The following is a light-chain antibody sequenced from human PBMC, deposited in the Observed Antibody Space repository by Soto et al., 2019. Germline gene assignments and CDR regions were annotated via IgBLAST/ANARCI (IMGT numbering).Light chain of an antibody. J-gene: IGLJ2*01. CDR2: GNS. Sequence: QSVLTQPPSVSGAPGQRVTISCTGSSSNIGAGYDVHWYQQLPGTAPKLLIYGNSNRPSGVPDRFSGYKSGTSASLAITGLQAEDEADYYCQSYESSLSGVVFGGGTKVTVL. CDR3: QSYESSLSGVV. CDR1: SSNIGAGYD. V-gene: IGLV1-40*01.